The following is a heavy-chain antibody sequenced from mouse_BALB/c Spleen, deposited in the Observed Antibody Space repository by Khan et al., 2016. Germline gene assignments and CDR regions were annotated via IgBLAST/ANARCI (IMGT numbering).Heavy chain of an antibody. CDR2: IYPGDDDT. D-gene: IGHD2-1*01. CDR3: ARSGGNYYFDY. Sequence: QVQLKESGAELARPGASVKLSCKASGYTFTSYWMQWVKQRPGQGLEWIGAIYPGDDDTRNTQKFLGKATLTAAKSSSTAYMQLSSLASEDSAVYYCARSGGNYYFDYWGQGTTLTVSS. CDR1: GYTFTSYW. J-gene: IGHJ2*01. V-gene: IGHV1-87*01.